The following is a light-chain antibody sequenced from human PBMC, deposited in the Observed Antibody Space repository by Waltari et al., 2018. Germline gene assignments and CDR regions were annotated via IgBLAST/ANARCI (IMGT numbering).Light chain of an antibody. CDR1: QSVSSN. CDR2: GAS. J-gene: IGKJ5*01. Sequence: EIVMTQSPATLSVSPGERATLSCRASQSVSSNLAWYPQKPGQAPRLLIYGASTRATGIPARFSGSGSGTEFTLTISSLQSEDFAVYYCQQYNNWPPLFGQGTRLEIK. CDR3: QQYNNWPPL. V-gene: IGKV3-15*01.